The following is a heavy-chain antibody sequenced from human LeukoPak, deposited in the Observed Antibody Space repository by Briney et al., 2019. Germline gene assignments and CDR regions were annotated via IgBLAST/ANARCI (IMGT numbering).Heavy chain of an antibody. CDR3: ARGNRP. V-gene: IGHV3-53*01. D-gene: IGHD1-14*01. J-gene: IGHJ5*02. CDR2: IYSGGST. Sequence: GGSLRLSCAASVFAVSSNYMSWVREAPGKGLEWVSVIYSGGSTYYADSVKGRFTISRDNSKNTVYLQMNSLRAEDTAVYYCARGNRPWGQGTLVTVSP. CDR1: VFAVSSNY.